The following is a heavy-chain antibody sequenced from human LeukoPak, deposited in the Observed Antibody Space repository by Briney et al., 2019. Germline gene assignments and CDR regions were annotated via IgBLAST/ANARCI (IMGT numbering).Heavy chain of an antibody. CDR2: ISAYNGNT. CDR1: GDTFTNYG. V-gene: IGHV1-18*01. D-gene: IGHD1-26*01. CDR3: ARDDHLEIVGATISFDY. Sequence: ASVKVSCKVSGDTFTNYGISWVRQAPGQELEWMGWISAYNGNTNYAQKLQGRVTMTTDTSTSTAYMELRSLRSDDTAVYYCARDDHLEIVGATISFDYWGQGTLVTVSS. J-gene: IGHJ4*02.